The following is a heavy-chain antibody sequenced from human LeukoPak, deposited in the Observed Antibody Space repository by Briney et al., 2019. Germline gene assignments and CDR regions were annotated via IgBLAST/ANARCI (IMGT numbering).Heavy chain of an antibody. CDR3: ARGGLENGYHSNDAFDI. CDR1: GGSISSYY. CDR2: IYYSGST. D-gene: IGHD3-22*01. V-gene: IGHV4-59*01. Sequence: SETLSLTCTVSGGSISSYYWSWIRQPPAKGLDWIGYIYYSGSTNYNPSLKCRVTISVDTSKNQFSLKLSSVTAADTAVYFCARGGLENGYHSNDAFDIWGQGTLVAVSS. J-gene: IGHJ3*02.